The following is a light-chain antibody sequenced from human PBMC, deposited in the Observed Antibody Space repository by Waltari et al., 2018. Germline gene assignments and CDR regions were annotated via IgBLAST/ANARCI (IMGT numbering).Light chain of an antibody. Sequence: QSALTQPAYVSGSPGQSITISCSGSRSDVGDYNYVYWYQQHPGKAPKRLIYDVSKRHSGASNRFSGSKSGNTASLTLSVLHAEDEADYYCSSFTSKRTVVFGGGTKVTVL. V-gene: IGLV2-14*03. CDR3: SSFTSKRTVV. J-gene: IGLJ3*02. CDR1: RSDVGDYNY. CDR2: DVS.